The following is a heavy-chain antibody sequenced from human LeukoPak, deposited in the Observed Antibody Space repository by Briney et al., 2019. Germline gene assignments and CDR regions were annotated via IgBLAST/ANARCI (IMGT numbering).Heavy chain of an antibody. J-gene: IGHJ5*02. CDR1: GGSLTNYY. CDR2: IYTSGST. CDR3: ARHRTSQGYCSSTSCPIMSWFDP. D-gene: IGHD2-2*01. V-gene: IGHV4-4*07. Sequence: SETLSLTCTVSGGSLTNYYWSWIRQPAGKGLEWIGRIYTSGSTNYNPSLKSRVTISVDTSKNQFSLKLSSVTAADTAVYYCARHRTSQGYCSSTSCPIMSWFDPWGQGTLVTVSS.